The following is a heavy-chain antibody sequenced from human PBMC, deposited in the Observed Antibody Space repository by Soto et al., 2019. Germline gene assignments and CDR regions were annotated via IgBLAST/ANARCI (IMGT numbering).Heavy chain of an antibody. Sequence: QVQLQESGPGLVKPSGTLSFTCAGSGASISISDWWSWVRQPPGKGLEWIGAIYRGGSTTYNPSLESRVTISVDRSKNHVSLDLSSVTAADTAVYYCVRNGEYSLEYWGQGTLVTVSS. J-gene: IGHJ4*02. D-gene: IGHD2-15*01. CDR1: GASISISDW. V-gene: IGHV4-4*02. CDR3: VRNGEYSLEY. CDR2: IYRGGST.